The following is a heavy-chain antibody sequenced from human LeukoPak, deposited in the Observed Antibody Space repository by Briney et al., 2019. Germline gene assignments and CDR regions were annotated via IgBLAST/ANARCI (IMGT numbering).Heavy chain of an antibody. V-gene: IGHV4-34*01. J-gene: IGHJ4*02. Sequence: SETLSLTCAVYGGSSSGYQWSWIRQSPGKGLEWIGEIDHSESINYNPSLMNRVTISIDTSKNQFSLKLSSVTAADTAVYYCARLNLLGYCTHDVCPGGGLPFDYWGQGTLVTVSS. D-gene: IGHD2-8*01. CDR2: IDHSESI. CDR3: ARLNLLGYCTHDVCPGGGLPFDY. CDR1: GGSSSGYQ.